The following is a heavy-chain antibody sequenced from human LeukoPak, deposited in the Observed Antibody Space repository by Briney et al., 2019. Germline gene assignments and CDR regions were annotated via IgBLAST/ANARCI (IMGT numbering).Heavy chain of an antibody. J-gene: IGHJ6*02. CDR1: GGSISSGGYY. D-gene: IGHD3-9*01. CDR2: IYYSGST. Sequence: SQTLSLTCTVSGGSISSGGYYWSWIRQHPGKGLEWIGYIYYSGSTYYNPSLKSRVTISVDTSKNQFSLKLSSVTAADTAVYYCARVDRTFPEPLRCFDWSPPYGMDVWGQGTTVTVSS. CDR3: ARVDRTFPEPLRCFDWSPPYGMDV. V-gene: IGHV4-31*03.